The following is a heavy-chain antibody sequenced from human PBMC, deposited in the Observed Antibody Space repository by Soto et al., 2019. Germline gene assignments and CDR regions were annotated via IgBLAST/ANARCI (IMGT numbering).Heavy chain of an antibody. Sequence: ASVKVSCKASGYTFTSYGISWVRQAPGQGLEWMGWISAYNGNTNYAQKLQGRVTMTTDTSTSTAYMELRSLRSDDTAVYYCARESPGRSNTFFGVVPARDYYYYMDVWGKGTPVTVSS. J-gene: IGHJ6*03. D-gene: IGHD3-3*01. V-gene: IGHV1-18*01. CDR1: GYTFTSYG. CDR3: ARESPGRSNTFFGVVPARDYYYYMDV. CDR2: ISAYNGNT.